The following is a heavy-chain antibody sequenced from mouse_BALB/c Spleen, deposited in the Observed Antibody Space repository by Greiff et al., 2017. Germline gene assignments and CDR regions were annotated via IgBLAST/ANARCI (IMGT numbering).Heavy chain of an antibody. CDR2: IWGDGST. J-gene: IGHJ3*01. CDR1: GFSLTGYG. CDR3: ARADGSSTWFAY. D-gene: IGHD1-1*01. Sequence: QVQLKESGPGLVAPSQSLSITCTVSGFSLTGYGVNWVRQPPGKGLEWLGMIWGDGSTDYNSALKSRLSISTDNSKSQVFLKMNSLQTDDTARYYCARADGSSTWFAYWGQGTLVTVSA. V-gene: IGHV2-6-7*01.